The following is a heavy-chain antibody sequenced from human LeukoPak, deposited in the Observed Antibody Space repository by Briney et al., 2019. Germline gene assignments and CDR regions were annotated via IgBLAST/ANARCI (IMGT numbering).Heavy chain of an antibody. Sequence: ASVKVSCKASVYTLTNYYMRWVRQAPGQGLEWMGLINPTGSSTNYAQKFRGRVTMTRDTSTSTVYMELSSLRSEDTAVYSCAREESGGYFDYWGQGTLVTVSS. D-gene: IGHD2-8*02. CDR1: VYTLTNYY. V-gene: IGHV1-46*01. CDR2: INPTGSST. J-gene: IGHJ4*02. CDR3: AREESGGYFDY.